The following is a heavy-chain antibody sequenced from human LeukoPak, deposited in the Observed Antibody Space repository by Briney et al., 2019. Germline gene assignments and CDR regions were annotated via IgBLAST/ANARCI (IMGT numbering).Heavy chain of an antibody. CDR1: GYSFTTYD. V-gene: IGHV1-8*01. D-gene: IGHD5-18*01. CDR2: MNPNSGNT. Sequence: ASVKVSCKASGYSFTTYDINWVRQATGQGLEWMGWMNPNSGNTGYAQRFQGRVTMTRDTSISTAYMELNSLTSEDTAVYYCAKNVRDTGTFDYWGQGTLVTVST. CDR3: AKNVRDTGTFDY. J-gene: IGHJ4*02.